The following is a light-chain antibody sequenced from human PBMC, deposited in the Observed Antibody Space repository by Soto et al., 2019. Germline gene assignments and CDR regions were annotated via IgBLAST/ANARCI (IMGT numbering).Light chain of an antibody. CDR3: QQYGTSAPIT. V-gene: IGKV3-20*01. Sequence: EIVLTQSPGTLSLSPGERATLSCRASQSVSSNYLAWYQQKPGQAPSLLIYGASSRATGIPDRFSGSGSGTDFTLTISRLEPEDFGVYYCQQYGTSAPITFGQGTRVEIE. J-gene: IGKJ5*01. CDR2: GAS. CDR1: QSVSSNY.